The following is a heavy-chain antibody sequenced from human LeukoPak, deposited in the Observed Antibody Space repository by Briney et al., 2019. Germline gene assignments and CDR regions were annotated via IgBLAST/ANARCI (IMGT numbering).Heavy chain of an antibody. Sequence: SETLSLTCAVYGGSFSGYYWSWIRQPPGKGLEWIGEINHSRSTNYNPSLKSRVTISVDTSKNQFSLKLSSVTAADTAVYYCARGLSGDYVPDNWFDPWGQGTLVTVSS. D-gene: IGHD4-17*01. J-gene: IGHJ5*02. V-gene: IGHV4-34*01. CDR3: ARGLSGDYVPDNWFDP. CDR1: GGSFSGYY. CDR2: INHSRST.